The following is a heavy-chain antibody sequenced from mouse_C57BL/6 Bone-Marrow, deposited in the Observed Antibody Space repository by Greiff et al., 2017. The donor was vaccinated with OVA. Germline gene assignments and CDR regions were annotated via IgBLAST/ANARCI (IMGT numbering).Heavy chain of an antibody. D-gene: IGHD1-1*01. CDR2: ILPGSGST. CDR1: GYTFTGYW. J-gene: IGHJ4*01. V-gene: IGHV1-9*01. Sequence: QVQLQQSGAELMKPGASVKLSCKATGYTFTGYWIEWVKQRPGHGLEWIGEILPGSGSTNYNEKFTGKATFTADTSSNTAYMQLCRLTTEDSAIYYCARKGITTVVASPSYYAMDYWGQGTSVTVSA. CDR3: ARKGITTVVASPSYYAMDY.